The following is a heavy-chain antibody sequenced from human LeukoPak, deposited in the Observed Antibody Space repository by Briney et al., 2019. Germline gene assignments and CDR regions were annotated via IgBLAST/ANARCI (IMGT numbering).Heavy chain of an antibody. CDR3: AREGPRYCSGGSCYRNNNWFDP. CDR1: GGSISSSSYY. D-gene: IGHD2-15*01. Sequence: SETPSLTCTVSGGSISSSSYYRGWIRQPPGKGLEWIGSIYYSGSTYYNPSLKSRVTISVDTSKNQFSLKLSSVTAADTAVYYCAREGPRYCSGGSCYRNNNWFDPWGQGTLVTVSS. V-gene: IGHV4-39*07. J-gene: IGHJ5*02. CDR2: IYYSGST.